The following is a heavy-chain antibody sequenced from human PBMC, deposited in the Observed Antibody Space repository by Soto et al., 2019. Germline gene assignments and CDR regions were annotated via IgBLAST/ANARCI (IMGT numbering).Heavy chain of an antibody. CDR1: RYSFTNYC. CDR2: IYPGDSDT. V-gene: IGHV5-51*01. Sequence: EVQLVPSGAEVKKPGESLKISCKGSRYSFTNYCIGWVRQMPGKGLEWMGIIYPGDSDTRYSPSFQGQVTISADKSINAAYLQWSSLKASDTAIYYCARHTSGCSYNAFDIWGQGTMVTVSS. CDR3: ARHTSGCSYNAFDI. J-gene: IGHJ3*02. D-gene: IGHD6-19*01.